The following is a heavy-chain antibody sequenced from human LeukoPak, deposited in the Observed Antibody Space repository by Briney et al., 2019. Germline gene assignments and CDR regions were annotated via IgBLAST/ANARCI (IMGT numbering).Heavy chain of an antibody. V-gene: IGHV3-23*01. CDR2: ISGSGGNT. J-gene: IGHJ4*02. Sequence: SGGSLRLSCAASGFTFSSYAMSWVRQAPGKGLEGVSAISGSGGNTYYADSVKGRFTISRDNSKNTLNLQVNSLRAEDTALYYYAKTEREGTGWYGKNDYWGQGTLVTVSS. CDR3: AKTEREGTGWYGKNDY. D-gene: IGHD6-19*01. CDR1: GFTFSSYA.